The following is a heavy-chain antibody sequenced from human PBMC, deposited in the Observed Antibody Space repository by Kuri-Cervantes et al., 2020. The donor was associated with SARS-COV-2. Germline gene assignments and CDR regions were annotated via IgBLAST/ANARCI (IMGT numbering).Heavy chain of an antibody. V-gene: IGHV1-2*02. D-gene: IGHD3-10*01. CDR3: ARDGDYYGSGSYYKSPGGY. J-gene: IGHJ4*02. Sequence: ASVKVSCKASGGTFSSYTISWVRQAPGQGLEWMGWINPNSGGTNYAQKFQGRVTMTRDTSSSTAYMELSRLRSDDTAVYYCARDGDYYGSGSYYKSPGGYWGQGTLVTVSS. CDR1: GGTFSSYT. CDR2: INPNSGGT.